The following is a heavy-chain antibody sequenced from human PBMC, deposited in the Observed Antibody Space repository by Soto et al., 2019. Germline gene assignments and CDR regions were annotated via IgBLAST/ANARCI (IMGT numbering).Heavy chain of an antibody. Sequence: QVQLQQWGAGLLKPSETLSLTCAVYGGSFSGYYWSWIRQPPGKGLEWIGEINHSGSTNYNPSLKSRVTISVDTSKYQFSLKLSSVTAADTAVYYCSIAVAGKGRYYGMDVWGQGTTVTVSS. J-gene: IGHJ6*02. D-gene: IGHD6-19*01. CDR1: GGSFSGYY. CDR2: INHSGST. CDR3: SIAVAGKGRYYGMDV. V-gene: IGHV4-34*01.